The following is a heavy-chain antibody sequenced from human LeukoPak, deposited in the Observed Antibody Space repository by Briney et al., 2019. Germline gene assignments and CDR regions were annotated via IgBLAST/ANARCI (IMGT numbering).Heavy chain of an antibody. CDR1: GFTLSSYG. Sequence: PGPSLRLSCAASGFTLSSYGMHWVRQAPGKGLEWVAFIRHDGTNKYYADSVKGRFTISRDNSKNTLYLQMNSLRTEDTAVYYCARRLSVGLLWFGELWRRMGYFDPWGQGTLVTVSS. CDR3: ARRLSVGLLWFGELWRRMGYFDP. J-gene: IGHJ5*02. D-gene: IGHD3-10*01. CDR2: IRHDGTNK. V-gene: IGHV3-30*02.